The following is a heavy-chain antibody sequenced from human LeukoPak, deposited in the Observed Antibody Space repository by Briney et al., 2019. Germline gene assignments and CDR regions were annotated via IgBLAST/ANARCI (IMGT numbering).Heavy chain of an antibody. CDR2: IYYSGST. CDR3: ARVVPTYDYVWGSYRGGSFDY. V-gene: IGHV4-39*01. CDR1: GGSISSSSYY. Sequence: PSETLSLTCTVSGGSISSSSYYWGWIRQPPGKGLEWIGSIYYSGSTNYNPSLKSRVTISVDTSKNQFSLKLSSVTAADTAVYYCARVVPTYDYVWGSYRGGSFDYWGQGTLVTVSS. J-gene: IGHJ4*02. D-gene: IGHD3-16*02.